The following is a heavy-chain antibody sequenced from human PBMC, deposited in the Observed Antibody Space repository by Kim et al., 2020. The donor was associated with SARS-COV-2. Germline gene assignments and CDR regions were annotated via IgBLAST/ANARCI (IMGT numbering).Heavy chain of an antibody. CDR3: ARGMGGSYNNWFDP. Sequence: GGSLRLSCAASGFTFSSYGMHWVRQAPGKGLEWVAVIWYDGSNKYYADSVKGRFTISRDNSKNTLYLQMNSLRAEDTAVYYCARGMGGSYNNWFDPWGQGTLVTGSS. CDR2: IWYDGSNK. J-gene: IGHJ5*02. D-gene: IGHD1-26*01. CDR1: GFTFSSYG. V-gene: IGHV3-33*08.